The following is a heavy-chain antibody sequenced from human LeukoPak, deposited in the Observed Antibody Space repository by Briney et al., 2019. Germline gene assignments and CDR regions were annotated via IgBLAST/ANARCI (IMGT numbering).Heavy chain of an antibody. CDR3: ARATRGSSWYGGYYYYYYYMDV. D-gene: IGHD6-13*01. J-gene: IGHJ6*03. CDR1: GFTFGDYA. V-gene: IGHV3-49*03. CDR2: IRSKAYGGTT. Sequence: GGSLRLSCTASGFTFGDYAMSWFRQAPGKGLEWVGFIRSKAYGGTTEYAASVKGRFTISRDDSKSIAYLQMNSLRAEDTAVYYCARATRGSSWYGGYYYYYYYMDVWGKGTTVTVSS.